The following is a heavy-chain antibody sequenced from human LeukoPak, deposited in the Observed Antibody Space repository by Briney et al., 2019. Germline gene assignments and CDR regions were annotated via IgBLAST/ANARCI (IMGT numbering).Heavy chain of an antibody. D-gene: IGHD3-10*02. CDR1: GGSISSGGYY. CDR3: ARCSGSAYDAFDI. CDR2: IYYSGST. J-gene: IGHJ3*02. V-gene: IGHV4-61*08. Sequence: SETLSLTCSVSGGSISSGGYYWSWIRQPPGKGLEWIGYIYYSGSTNYNPSLKSRVTISVDTSKNQFSLKLSSVTAADTAVYYCARCSGSAYDAFDIWGQGTMVTVSS.